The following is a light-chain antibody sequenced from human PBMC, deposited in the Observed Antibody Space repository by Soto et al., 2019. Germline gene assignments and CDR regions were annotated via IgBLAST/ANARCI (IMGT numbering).Light chain of an antibody. CDR3: QQANSCPFS. J-gene: IGKJ5*01. V-gene: IGKV1-12*02. CDR1: QGTSSW. Sequence: DIQMTQSPSSVSASVGDRVTITCRASQGTSSWLAWYQQKPGKAPKLLIYAASSLQSGVPSRFSGSGSGTGFTLTISSLQPEDFGTYSCQQANSCPFSFGQGTRLEIK. CDR2: AAS.